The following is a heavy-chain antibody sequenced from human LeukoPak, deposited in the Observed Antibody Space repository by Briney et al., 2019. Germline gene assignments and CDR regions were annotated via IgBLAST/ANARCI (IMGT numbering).Heavy chain of an antibody. CDR3: ARVSTYSAIDY. Sequence: GGSLSLSCAASAFTFSSYWMHWVRQGPGKGLVWVSRINSDVSSTSYAGSVKCRFTISRDNAKNTLYLQMNSLRAEDTAVYYCARVSTYSAIDYWGQGTLVTVSS. CDR2: INSDVSST. D-gene: IGHD1-26*01. V-gene: IGHV3-74*01. CDR1: AFTFSSYW. J-gene: IGHJ4*02.